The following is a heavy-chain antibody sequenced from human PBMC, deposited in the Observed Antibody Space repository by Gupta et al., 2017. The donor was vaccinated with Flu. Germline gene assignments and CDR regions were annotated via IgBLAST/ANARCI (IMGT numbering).Heavy chain of an antibody. J-gene: IGHJ4*02. D-gene: IGHD3-22*01. CDR2: ISGSGTTI. Sequence: VRQTPKKGLEWVSYISGSGTTIYYADSVKGRFTISRDNAKNSLYLQMNSLRAEDTAVYYCASYYYDSSGTHFWGQGTLVTVSS. CDR3: ASYYYDSSGTHF. V-gene: IGHV3-48*01.